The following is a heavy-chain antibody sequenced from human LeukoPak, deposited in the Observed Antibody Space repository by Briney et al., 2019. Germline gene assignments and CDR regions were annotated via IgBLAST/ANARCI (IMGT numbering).Heavy chain of an antibody. V-gene: IGHV1-18*01. J-gene: IGHJ4*02. CDR2: ISAYNGNT. D-gene: IGHD1-26*01. CDR3: ARAGYGIEGATTYFDY. Sequence: ASVKVSCKASGYTFTSYGISWVRQAPGQGLEWMGWISAYNGNTNYAQKLQGRVTMTTDTSTSTAYMELRSLRSGDTAEYYCARAGYGIEGATTYFDYWGQGTLVTVSS. CDR1: GYTFTSYG.